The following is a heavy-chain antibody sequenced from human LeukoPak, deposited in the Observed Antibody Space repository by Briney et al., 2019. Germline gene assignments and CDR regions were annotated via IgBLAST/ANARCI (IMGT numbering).Heavy chain of an antibody. J-gene: IGHJ4*02. CDR2: IYYSGST. CDR3: AREGEARDGFY. D-gene: IGHD5-24*01. Sequence: KPSETLSLTCTVSGGSISSSSYYWGWIRQPPGKGLEWIGSIYYSGSTYYNPSLKSRVTISVDTSKNQFSLKLSSVTAADTAVYYCAREGEARDGFYWGQGTLVTVSS. CDR1: GGSISSSSYY. V-gene: IGHV4-39*07.